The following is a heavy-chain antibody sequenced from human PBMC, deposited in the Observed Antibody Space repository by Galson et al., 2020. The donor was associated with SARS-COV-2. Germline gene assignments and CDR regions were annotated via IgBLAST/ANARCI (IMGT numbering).Heavy chain of an antibody. CDR1: GFTFSNYA. D-gene: IGHD6-19*01. V-gene: IGHV3-30*04. J-gene: IGHJ4*02. CDR2: ISYDGSNK. Sequence: GGSLRLSCAASGFTFSNYAMHWVRQAPGKGLEWVAVISYDGSNKYYADSVKGRFTISRDNSKNTLYLQMNSLRAEDTAVYYCARDYLLYTSGLPELWGQGTLVTVSS. CDR3: ARDYLLYTSGLPEL.